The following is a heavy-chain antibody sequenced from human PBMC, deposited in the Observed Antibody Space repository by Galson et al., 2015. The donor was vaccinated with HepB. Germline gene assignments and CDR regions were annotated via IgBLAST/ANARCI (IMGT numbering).Heavy chain of an antibody. J-gene: IGHJ4*02. D-gene: IGHD3-22*01. CDR2: ISGDGDRT. CDR3: ARLAYFHYDSSGYPDY. V-gene: IGHV3-11*01. CDR1: GLTFSKYA. Sequence: SLRLSCAASGLTFSKYAMSWVRQAPGKGPEWVSGISGDGDRTYHADSLKGRFTISRDNAKNSLYLQMNSLRAEDTAVYYCARLAYFHYDSSGYPDYWGQGTLVTVSS.